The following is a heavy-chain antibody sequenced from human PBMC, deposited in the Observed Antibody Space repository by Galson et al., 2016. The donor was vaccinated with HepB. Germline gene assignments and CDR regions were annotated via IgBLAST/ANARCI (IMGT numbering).Heavy chain of an antibody. V-gene: IGHV3-30*04. D-gene: IGHD2-2*02. J-gene: IGHJ4*02. CDR2: ISYDGSKK. Sequence: SLRLSCAASGFTFSTYAMNWVRQAPGKGLEWVALISYDGSKKHYADSVKGRFTISRDNSKNTLYLQMNSLRAEDTAVYYCARVRGGQNQLLYPTDYSDYWGQGTLVTVSS. CDR3: ARVRGGQNQLLYPTDYSDY. CDR1: GFTFSTYA.